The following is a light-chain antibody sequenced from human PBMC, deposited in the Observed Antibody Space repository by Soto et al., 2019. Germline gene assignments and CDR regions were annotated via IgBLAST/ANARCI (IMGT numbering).Light chain of an antibody. J-gene: IGKJ1*01. CDR1: QSISSR. CDR3: QQYNNYWT. Sequence: DIQMTQSPSTLSASVGDRVTITCRASQSISSRLAWYQQKPGEAPKLLIYKASSLESGVPSRFSRSVFGTEFTLTISSLQPNDFATYFCQQYNNYWTFVQGTKVESK. V-gene: IGKV1-5*03. CDR2: KAS.